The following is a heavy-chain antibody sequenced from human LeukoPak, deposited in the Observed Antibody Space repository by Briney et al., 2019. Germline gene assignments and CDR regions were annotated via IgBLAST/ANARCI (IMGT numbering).Heavy chain of an antibody. CDR3: AREGVGYPDAFDI. CDR1: GFTVSNNY. Sequence: GGSLRLSCAASGFTVSNNYMSWVRQAPGKGLEWVSVSYSGGSTYYADSVKGRFTSSRDNAKNTLYLQMNSLRAEDTAVYYCAREGVGYPDAFDIWGQGTMVTVSS. CDR2: SYSGGST. D-gene: IGHD2-15*01. J-gene: IGHJ3*02. V-gene: IGHV3-53*01.